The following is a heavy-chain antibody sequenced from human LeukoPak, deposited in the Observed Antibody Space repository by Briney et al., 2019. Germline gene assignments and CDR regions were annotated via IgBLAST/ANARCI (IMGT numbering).Heavy chain of an antibody. CDR1: GFTFSNYA. CDR3: TTYSRSLDY. Sequence: GGSLRLPCAASGFTFSNYAMSWVRQAPGKGLEWVSTITGGGGSTYYADSVKGRLTISRDDFKNMLYLQMSSLRDEDTAVYYRTTYSRSLDYWGQGTLVTVSS. J-gene: IGHJ4*02. CDR2: ITGGGGST. D-gene: IGHD6-13*01. V-gene: IGHV3-23*01.